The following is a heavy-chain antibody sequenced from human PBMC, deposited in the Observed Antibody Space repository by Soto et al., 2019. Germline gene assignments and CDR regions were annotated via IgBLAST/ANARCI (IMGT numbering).Heavy chain of an antibody. V-gene: IGHV3-33*01. D-gene: IGHD2-2*01. J-gene: IGHJ6*03. CDR3: AREDVDIVVVPAAMDYYYYYMDV. CDR2: IWYDGSNK. CDR1: GFTFSSYG. Sequence: LSLTCAASGFTFSSYGMHWVRQAPGKGLEWVAVIWYDGSNKYYADSVKGRFTISRDNSKNTLYLQMNSLRAEDTAVYYCAREDVDIVVVPAAMDYYYYYMDVWGKGTTVTVSS.